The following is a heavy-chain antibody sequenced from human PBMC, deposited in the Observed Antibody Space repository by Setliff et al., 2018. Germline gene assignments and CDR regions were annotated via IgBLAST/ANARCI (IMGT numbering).Heavy chain of an antibody. Sequence: SETLSLTCTVSGGSISSHYWSWIRQPPGKGLEWIAYTHYSGSTNYNPSLKSRVTISVDTSKNQFPLSLDSVSAADTAVYYCARGDYFYYYMDVWGIGTTVTVSS. CDR2: THYSGST. V-gene: IGHV4-59*11. CDR1: GGSISSHY. J-gene: IGHJ6*03. CDR3: ARGDYFYYYMDV.